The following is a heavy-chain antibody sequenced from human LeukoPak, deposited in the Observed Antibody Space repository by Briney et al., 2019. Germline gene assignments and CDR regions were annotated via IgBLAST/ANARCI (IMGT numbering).Heavy chain of an antibody. Sequence: SETVSLTCAVYGGSFSGYYWSWIRQPPGKGLEWIGEINHSGSTNYNPSLKSRVTILVDTSKNQFSLKLSSVTAADTAVYYCVRGTGYSYGRTPVYFDYWGQGTLVTVSS. V-gene: IGHV4-34*01. D-gene: IGHD5-18*01. CDR3: VRGTGYSYGRTPVYFDY. CDR1: GGSFSGYY. J-gene: IGHJ4*02. CDR2: INHSGST.